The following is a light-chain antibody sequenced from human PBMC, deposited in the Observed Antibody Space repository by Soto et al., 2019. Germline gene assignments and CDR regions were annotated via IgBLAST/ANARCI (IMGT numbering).Light chain of an antibody. Sequence: DIVMTQSPAILSVSPGERATLSCRASQSVDNFLAWFQHNAGQAPRLLIFGASTRAAGVPARFSGGGSGTEFTLTIDSLRSEDFAVYFCQQYHAWPPGTFGGGTKVEIK. CDR3: QQYHAWPPGT. V-gene: IGKV3-15*01. CDR1: QSVDNF. CDR2: GAS. J-gene: IGKJ4*01.